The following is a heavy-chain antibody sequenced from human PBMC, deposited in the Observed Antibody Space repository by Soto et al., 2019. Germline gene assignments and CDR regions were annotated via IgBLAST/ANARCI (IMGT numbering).Heavy chain of an antibody. CDR2: MNPNSGNT. D-gene: IGHD3-10*01. J-gene: IGHJ6*03. CDR1: GYTFTSYD. V-gene: IGHV1-8*01. CDR3: ARENGSGSRRKEKYYYYMDV. Sequence: GASVKVSCKASGYTFTSYDINWVRQATGQGLEWMGWMNPNSGNTGYAQKFQGRVTMSVDTSKNQFSLKLSSVTAADTAVYYCARENGSGSRRKEKYYYYMDVWGKGTTVTVSS.